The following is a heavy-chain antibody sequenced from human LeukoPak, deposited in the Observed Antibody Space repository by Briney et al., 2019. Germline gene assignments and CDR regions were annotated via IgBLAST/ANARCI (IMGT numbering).Heavy chain of an antibody. CDR3: GRAKDYSSI. J-gene: IGHJ4*02. CDR1: GFTFDDYG. D-gene: IGHD4-11*01. Sequence: GGPLRFSCAASGFTFDDYGMSWVRQAPGKGLEWVANIKQDGSEKYYVDSVKGRFTVSRDNAKNLMYLQMNSLRDEDTAVYYCGRAKDYSSIWGQGTLVTVSS. V-gene: IGHV3-7*04. CDR2: IKQDGSEK.